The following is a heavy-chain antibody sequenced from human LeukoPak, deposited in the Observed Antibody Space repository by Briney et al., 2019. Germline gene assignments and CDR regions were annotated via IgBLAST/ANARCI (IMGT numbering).Heavy chain of an antibody. CDR2: IYSGGST. J-gene: IGHJ4*02. V-gene: IGHV3-66*01. Sequence: GGSLRLSCAASGFTVSSNYMIWVRQAPGKGLEWVSVIYSGGSTYYADSVKGRFTISRDNSKNTLYLQMNSLRAEDTAVYYCARDRITMIVVVIESGIDYWGQGTLVTVSS. CDR1: GFTVSSNY. CDR3: ARDRITMIVVVIESGIDY. D-gene: IGHD3-22*01.